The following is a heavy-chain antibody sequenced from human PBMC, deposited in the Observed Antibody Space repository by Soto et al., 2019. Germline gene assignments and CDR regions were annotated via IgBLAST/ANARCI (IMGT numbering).Heavy chain of an antibody. D-gene: IGHD6-13*01. J-gene: IGHJ4*02. CDR1: GYSFTSYW. V-gene: IGHV5-51*01. CDR3: ASRHSSSWPDFDD. Sequence: PGESLKISCKGSGYSFTSYWIGWVRQMPGKGLEWMGIIYPGDSDTRYSPSFQGQVTISADKSISTAYLQWSSLKASDTAIYYCASRHSSSWPDFDDWGQGTLVTVSS. CDR2: IYPGDSDT.